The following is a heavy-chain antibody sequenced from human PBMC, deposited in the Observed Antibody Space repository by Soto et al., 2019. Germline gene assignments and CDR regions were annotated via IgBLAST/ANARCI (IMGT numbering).Heavy chain of an antibody. J-gene: IGHJ4*02. D-gene: IGHD1-1*01. CDR1: GYIFSDYY. CDR2: IDPRNGGT. V-gene: IGHV1-2*02. CDR3: ATAIYRNVIQA. Sequence: ASVKVSCKASGYIFSDYYIHWVRQAPGQGLEWMGWIDPRNGGTKYAQKFQDRLTMTTDTSTSTAFLELRRLRLDDTAVFFCATAIYRNVIQAWGQGTLVTAPQ.